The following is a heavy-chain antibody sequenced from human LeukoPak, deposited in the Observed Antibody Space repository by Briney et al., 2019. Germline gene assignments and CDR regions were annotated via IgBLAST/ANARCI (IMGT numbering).Heavy chain of an antibody. CDR3: ARDLGSYYLDY. Sequence: GGSLRLSCEDSGFTFRSYEMNWVRQAPGKGLEWVSYISTTGSSIYYADSVKGRFTISRDNSKNTLYLQMNSLRAEDTAVYYCARDLGSYYLDYWGQGTLVTVSS. CDR2: ISTTGSSI. J-gene: IGHJ4*02. D-gene: IGHD6-25*01. CDR1: GFTFRSYE. V-gene: IGHV3-48*03.